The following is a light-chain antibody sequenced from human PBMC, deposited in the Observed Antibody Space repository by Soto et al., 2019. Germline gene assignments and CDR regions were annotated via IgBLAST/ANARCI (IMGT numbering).Light chain of an antibody. V-gene: IGKV1-5*03. CDR1: ESISSW. CDR3: QQYKSDSSYT. J-gene: IGKJ2*01. CDR2: KAS. Sequence: DIQMTQSPSSLSASVGDRVTITCRASESISSWLAWYQQKPGKAPKLLIYKASTLESGVPSRFSGSGSGTPFTLTISSLQPDDFATYYCQQYKSDSSYTFGQGTKLEI.